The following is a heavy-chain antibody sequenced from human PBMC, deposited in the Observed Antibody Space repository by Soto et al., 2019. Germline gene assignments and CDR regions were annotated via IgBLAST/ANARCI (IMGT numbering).Heavy chain of an antibody. CDR2: IKTSAGGGAT. J-gene: IGHJ6*02. V-gene: IGHV3-15*07. CDR1: GFSFNEAW. D-gene: IGHD2-15*01. CDR3: TTGSVEGI. Sequence: EVQLVESAGGLVKPGGSLRLSCVASGFSFNEAWMNWVRQAPGQGLEWVGRIKTSAGGGATNYAAPVQGRFTISRDDSKNTLYLTMNSLSTEDTATYYCTTGSVEGIWGQGTTVIVSS.